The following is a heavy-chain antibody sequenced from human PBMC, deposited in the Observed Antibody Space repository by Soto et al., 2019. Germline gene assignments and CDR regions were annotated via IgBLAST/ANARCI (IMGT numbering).Heavy chain of an antibody. CDR3: ARDEREQWLVGGYYYYYGMDV. V-gene: IGHV1-2*02. CDR2: INPNSGGT. J-gene: IGHJ6*02. Sequence: ASVKVSCKASGYTFTGYYMHWVRQAPGQGLEWTGWINPNSGGTNYAQKFQGRVTTTRDTSISTAYMELSRLRSDDTAVYYCARDEREQWLVGGYYYYYGMDVWGQGTTVTVSS. CDR1: GYTFTGYY. D-gene: IGHD6-19*01.